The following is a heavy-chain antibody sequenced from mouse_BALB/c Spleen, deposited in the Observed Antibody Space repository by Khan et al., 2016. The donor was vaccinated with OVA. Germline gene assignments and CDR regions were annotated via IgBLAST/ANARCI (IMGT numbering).Heavy chain of an antibody. V-gene: IGHV1-5*01. CDR1: GYTFSSYL. Sequence: GQMKKYGTVLARPGASVKMSCKTSGYTFSSYLIHWVKQRPGQGLEWVGDIYPGNNETTYNEKFKDMAKLTAGTSATTAYMDLSSLTNEDFAVYYCTRGGYSSFAYWGQGTLVAVSA. CDR2: IYPGNNET. D-gene: IGHD2-12*01. CDR3: TRGGYSSFAY. J-gene: IGHJ3*01.